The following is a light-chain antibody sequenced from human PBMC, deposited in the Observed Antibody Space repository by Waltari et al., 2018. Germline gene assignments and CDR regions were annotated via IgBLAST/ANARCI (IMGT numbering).Light chain of an antibody. Sequence: DIVMTQTPLSLSVTPGQPVSISCKSSESLLHGDGRTYLYWYLQKAGQPPHLLIYEVSNRFTGVADMFAGSGSGTEVTLKIRRVGAEDVGLYYWMQSVELPLTFGGGTKVEIK. CDR1: ESLLHGDGRTY. V-gene: IGKV2D-29*01. CDR3: MQSVELPLT. CDR2: EVS. J-gene: IGKJ4*01.